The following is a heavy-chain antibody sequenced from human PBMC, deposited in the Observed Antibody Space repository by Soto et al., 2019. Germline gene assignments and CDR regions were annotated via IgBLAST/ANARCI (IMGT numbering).Heavy chain of an antibody. CDR2: ISYDSTKT. V-gene: IGHV3-30*03. Sequence: GGSLRLSCAASGFTFNSYGMHWVRQGPGNGLEWVAFISYDSTKTYYADSVEGRFTISRDNSNSALYVQMNSLTGEDTAVYYCARTRSAWSDFHYYSLDVWGQGTTVTVSS. CDR1: GFTFNSYG. D-gene: IGHD1-26*01. CDR3: ARTRSAWSDFHYYSLDV. J-gene: IGHJ6*02.